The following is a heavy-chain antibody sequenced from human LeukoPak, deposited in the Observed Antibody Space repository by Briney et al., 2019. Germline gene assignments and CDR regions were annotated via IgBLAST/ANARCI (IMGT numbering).Heavy chain of an antibody. CDR3: ARGSPRRGDSSGYYYY. Sequence: GGSLRLSCAASGFTFSSYWMCWVRQAPGKGLEWVANIKQDGSEKYYVDSVKGRFTISRDNAKNSLYLQMNSLRAEDTAVYYCARGSPRRGDSSGYYYYWGQGTLVTVSS. J-gene: IGHJ4*02. D-gene: IGHD3-22*01. V-gene: IGHV3-7*01. CDR2: IKQDGSEK. CDR1: GFTFSSYW.